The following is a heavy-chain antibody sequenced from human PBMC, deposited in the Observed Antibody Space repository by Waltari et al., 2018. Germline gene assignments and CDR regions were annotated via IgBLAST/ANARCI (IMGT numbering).Heavy chain of an antibody. CDR3: ARGAEYGNGLDV. J-gene: IGHJ6*02. V-gene: IGHV3-33*01. D-gene: IGHD2-2*01. CDR1: GFIFSTYG. CDR2: IWHDGSNK. Sequence: QEQLVESGGGVVQPGTSLRLSCAASGFIFSTYGLHWVRQAPGKGLEWLKLIWHDGSNKNYAKSVKGRFTISRDNSKNTLYLQMKSLRVEDTAVYYCARGAEYGNGLDVWGQGTTVTV.